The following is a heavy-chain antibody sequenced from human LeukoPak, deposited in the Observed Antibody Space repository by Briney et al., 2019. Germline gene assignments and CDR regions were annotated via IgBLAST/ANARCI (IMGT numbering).Heavy chain of an antibody. CDR2: IYYSGST. CDR1: GGSISSYY. Sequence: SETLSLTCTVSGGSISSYYWSWLRQPPGKGLEWIGYIYYSGSTNYNPSLKSRVTISVDTSKNQFSLKLSSVTAADTAVYYCARTSPDYFDYWGQGTLVTVSS. CDR3: ARTSPDYFDY. V-gene: IGHV4-59*01. J-gene: IGHJ4*02. D-gene: IGHD1-14*01.